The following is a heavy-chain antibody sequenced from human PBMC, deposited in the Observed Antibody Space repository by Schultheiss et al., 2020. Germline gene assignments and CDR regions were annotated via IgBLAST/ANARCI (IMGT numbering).Heavy chain of an antibody. D-gene: IGHD3-10*01. J-gene: IGHJ3*02. V-gene: IGHV3-23*01. CDR1: GFSIRSSY. Sequence: GGSLRLSCGASGFSIRSSYMSWVRQAPGKGLEWVSAISGSGGSTYYADSVKGRFTISRDNSKNTLYLQMNSLRAEDTAVYYCARGFDAFDIWGQGTMVTVSS. CDR2: ISGSGGST. CDR3: ARGFDAFDI.